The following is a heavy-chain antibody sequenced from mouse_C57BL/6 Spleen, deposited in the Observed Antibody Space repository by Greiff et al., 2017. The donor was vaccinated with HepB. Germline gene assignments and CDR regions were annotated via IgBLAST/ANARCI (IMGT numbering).Heavy chain of an antibody. V-gene: IGHV1-82*01. J-gene: IGHJ2*01. CDR2: IYPGDGDT. CDR3: ARQLRALDY. CDR1: GYAFSSSW. D-gene: IGHD3-2*02. Sequence: QVQLQQSGPELVKPGASVKISCKASGYAFSSSWMNWVKQRPGKGLEWIGRIYPGDGDTNYNGKFKGKATLTADKSSSTAYMQLSSLTSEDSAVYFCARQLRALDYWGQGTTLTVSS.